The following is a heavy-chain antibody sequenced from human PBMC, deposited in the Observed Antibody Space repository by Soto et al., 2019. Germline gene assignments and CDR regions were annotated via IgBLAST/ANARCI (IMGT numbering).Heavy chain of an antibody. CDR2: ISDSGGTI. Sequence: EVQLLESGGGLVQPGGSLRLSCAASGFTFSSYAMTWVCQAPGKGLEWVSVISDSGGTIYYADFAKGRFTISRDNSKNTLNLEMNSLRAEDTAVYYCAKDSSSWSLGYLDYWGQGALVTVSS. D-gene: IGHD6-13*01. V-gene: IGHV3-23*01. CDR1: GFTFSSYA. CDR3: AKDSSSWSLGYLDY. J-gene: IGHJ4*02.